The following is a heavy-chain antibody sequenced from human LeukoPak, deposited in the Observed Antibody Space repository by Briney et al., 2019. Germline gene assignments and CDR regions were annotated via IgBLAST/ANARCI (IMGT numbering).Heavy chain of an antibody. CDR3: ARVLGSYYDSSGDADFDY. CDR2: ISSSSSYI. D-gene: IGHD3-22*01. CDR1: GFTFSSYS. V-gene: IGHV3-21*01. Sequence: GGSLRLSCAASGFTFSSYSMNWVRQAPGKGLEWVSSISSSSSYIYYADSVKGRFTISRDNAKNSLYLQMNSLRAEDTAVYYCARVLGSYYDSSGDADFDYWGQGTLATVSS. J-gene: IGHJ4*02.